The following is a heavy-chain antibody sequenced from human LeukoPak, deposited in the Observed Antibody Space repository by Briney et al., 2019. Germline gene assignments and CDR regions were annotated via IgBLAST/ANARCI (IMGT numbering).Heavy chain of an antibody. J-gene: IGHJ6*03. CDR1: GYTFTSYY. CDR2: INPSGGST. CDR3: ARGLGSGWVYYYYYYYMDV. D-gene: IGHD6-19*01. Sequence: GASVKVSCKASGYTFTSYYMHWVRQAPGQGLEWMGIINPSGGSTSYAQKFQGRVTMTRDMSTSTVYMELSSLRSEDTAVYYCARGLGSGWVYYYYYYYMDVWGKGTTVTVS. V-gene: IGHV1-46*01.